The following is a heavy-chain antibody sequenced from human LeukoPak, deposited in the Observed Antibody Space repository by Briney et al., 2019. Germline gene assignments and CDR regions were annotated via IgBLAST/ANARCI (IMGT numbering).Heavy chain of an antibody. Sequence: PGGSLRLSCAASGFTFNSYSLNWVRQAPGKGLEWVSYISSSGSTMYYADSVKGRFTISRDNAKNSLSLQMNSLRDEDTAVYYCAKHRFESGGYHSTDWGQGTLVTVSS. CDR1: GFTFNSYS. V-gene: IGHV3-48*02. CDR3: AKHRFESGGYHSTD. J-gene: IGHJ4*02. D-gene: IGHD3-22*01. CDR2: ISSSGSTM.